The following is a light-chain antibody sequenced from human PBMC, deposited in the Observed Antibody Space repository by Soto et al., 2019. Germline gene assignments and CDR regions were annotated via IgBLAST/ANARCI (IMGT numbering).Light chain of an antibody. V-gene: IGLV1-40*01. CDR2: GNS. CDR1: SSNIGAGYD. Sequence: QPVLTQPPSVSGAPGQRVTISCTGSSSNIGAGYDVHWYQQLPGTAPKLLIYGNSNRPSGVPDRFSGSKSGTSASLAITGLRAEDEADYYCQSYDSSLSGWVFGGGTKHTVL. J-gene: IGLJ3*02. CDR3: QSYDSSLSGWV.